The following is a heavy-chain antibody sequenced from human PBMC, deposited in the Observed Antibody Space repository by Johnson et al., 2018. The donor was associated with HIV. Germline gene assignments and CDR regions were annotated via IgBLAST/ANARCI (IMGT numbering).Heavy chain of an antibody. D-gene: IGHD1-26*01. Sequence: QVQLVESGGGVVQPGRSLRLSCVASGFTITTYGMHWVRQAPGKGLEWVAVIWYDGNNKYYADSVKGRFTISRDNSKNTLYLQMNNLRAEDTAMYYCAKDRGSYYFYAFDIWGQGTMVTVSS. J-gene: IGHJ3*02. CDR2: IWYDGNNK. CDR1: GFTITTYG. CDR3: AKDRGSYYFYAFDI. V-gene: IGHV3-33*06.